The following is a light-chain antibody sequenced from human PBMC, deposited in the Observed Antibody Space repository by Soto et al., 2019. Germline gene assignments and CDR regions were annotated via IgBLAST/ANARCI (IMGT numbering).Light chain of an antibody. CDR1: HSVRSTS. Sequence: DIVLTQSPGTLSFSPGERATLSCRASHSVRSTSLAWYQQKPGQAPRLLIYGASSRATGIPDRFSGGGSGTDFTLTISRLEPEDFAVYYCHHYGSSPPITFGQGTRLEIK. CDR3: HHYGSSPPIT. V-gene: IGKV3-20*01. CDR2: GAS. J-gene: IGKJ5*01.